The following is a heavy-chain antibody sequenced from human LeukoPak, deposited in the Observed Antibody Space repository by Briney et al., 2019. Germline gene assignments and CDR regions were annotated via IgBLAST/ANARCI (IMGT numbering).Heavy chain of an antibody. CDR1: GFTFSDYY. CDR2: ISSSGSTI. CDR3: ARERGSSSWYNWFDP. V-gene: IGHV3-11*01. Sequence: PGGSLRLSCAASGFTFSDYYMSWIRQAPGKGLEWVSYISSSGSTIYYADSVKGRFTISRDNAKNSLYLQMNSLRAEDTAVYYCARERGSSSWYNWFDPWGQGTLVTVSS. J-gene: IGHJ5*02. D-gene: IGHD6-13*01.